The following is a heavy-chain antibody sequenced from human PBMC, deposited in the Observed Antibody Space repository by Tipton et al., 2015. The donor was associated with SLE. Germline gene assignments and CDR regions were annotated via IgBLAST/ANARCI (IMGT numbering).Heavy chain of an antibody. Sequence: SLRLSCAASGFTFSSYAMNWVRQAPGKGLEWVSAMSGSGGITYYADSVKGRFTISRDNSKNTLYLQMNSLRAEDTAVYYCAKDRSPYCSGGSCQGAFDIWGQGTMVTVSS. D-gene: IGHD2-15*01. V-gene: IGHV3-23*01. CDR1: GFTFSSYA. CDR3: AKDRSPYCSGGSCQGAFDI. CDR2: MSGSGGIT. J-gene: IGHJ3*02.